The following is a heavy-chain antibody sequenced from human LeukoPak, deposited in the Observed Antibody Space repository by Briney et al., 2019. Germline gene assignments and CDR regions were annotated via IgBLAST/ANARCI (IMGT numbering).Heavy chain of an antibody. J-gene: IGHJ5*02. CDR2: IYYSGST. CDR1: GGSISSSSYY. V-gene: IGHV4-39*01. D-gene: IGHD3-3*01. CDR3: ARHVVRITIFGEVNNWFDP. Sequence: PSETLSLTCTVSGGSISSSSYYWGWIRQPPGKGLEWIGSIYYSGSTYYNPSLKSRVTISVDTSKNQFSLKLSSVTAADTAVYYCARHVVRITIFGEVNNWFDPWGQGTLVTVSS.